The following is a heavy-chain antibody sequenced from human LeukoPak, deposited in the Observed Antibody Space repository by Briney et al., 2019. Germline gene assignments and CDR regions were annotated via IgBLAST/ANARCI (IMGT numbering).Heavy chain of an antibody. CDR3: ARATSGYSSGWYNWFDP. CDR2: IYYSGST. D-gene: IGHD6-19*01. V-gene: IGHV4-59*08. CDR1: GGSISSYY. Sequence: PSQTLSLTCTVSGGSISSYYWSWIRQPPGKGLEWIGYIYYSGSTNYNPSLKSRVTISVDTSKNQFSLKLSSVTAADTAVYYCARATSGYSSGWYNWFDPWGQGTLVTVSS. J-gene: IGHJ5*02.